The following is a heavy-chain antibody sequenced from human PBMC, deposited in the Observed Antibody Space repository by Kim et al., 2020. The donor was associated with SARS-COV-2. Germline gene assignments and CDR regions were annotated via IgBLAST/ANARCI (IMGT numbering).Heavy chain of an antibody. Sequence: GGSLRLSCAASGFDFGSSWMSWVRQAPGEGLEWVADIKYDGSEKNYLDSVRGRFTISRDNAESALYLQLNNLRAEDTAVYYCARQLNRFETHWGPGTLVIVSS. V-gene: IGHV3-7*01. CDR2: IKYDGSEK. J-gene: IGHJ1*01. CDR3: ARQLNRFETH. D-gene: IGHD2-2*01. CDR1: GFDFGSSW.